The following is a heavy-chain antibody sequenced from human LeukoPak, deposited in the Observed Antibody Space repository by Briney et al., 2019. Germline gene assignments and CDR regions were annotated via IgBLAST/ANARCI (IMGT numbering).Heavy chain of an antibody. CDR3: AKEYSSGWSTLAYYDGMDV. CDR2: ISNTGSYT. Sequence: PGGSLRLSCAVSGFSFADEYMSWIRQAPGQGLEWVSYISNTGSYTNYADSVEGRFTISRDNSKNTLYLQMKSLRAEDTAAYYCAKEYSSGWSTLAYYDGMDVWGQGTTVTVSS. D-gene: IGHD6-19*01. V-gene: IGHV3-11*05. CDR1: GFSFADEY. J-gene: IGHJ6*02.